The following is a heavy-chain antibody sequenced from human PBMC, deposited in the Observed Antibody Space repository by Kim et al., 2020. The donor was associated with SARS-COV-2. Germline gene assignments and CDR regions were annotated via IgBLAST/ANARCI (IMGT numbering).Heavy chain of an antibody. V-gene: IGHV4-31*03. D-gene: IGHD3-16*02. CDR2: IYYSGSA. Sequence: SETLSLTCTVSGGSISTGGYYWSWIRQPPGKGLEWIGYIYYSGSAYYNPSIKSRVTISIDTSKNQFSLNLTSVTAADTAIYYCAKADASPIVDNWGQGTLVTVSS. J-gene: IGHJ1*01. CDR3: AKADASPIVDN. CDR1: GGSISTGGYY.